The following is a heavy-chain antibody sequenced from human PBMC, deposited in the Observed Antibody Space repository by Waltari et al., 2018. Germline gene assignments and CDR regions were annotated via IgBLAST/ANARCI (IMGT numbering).Heavy chain of an antibody. V-gene: IGHV4-59*11. CDR2: IYYSGST. D-gene: IGHD6-13*01. CDR1: GCSISSHY. Sequence: QVQLQESGPGLVKPSETLSLTCTVPGCSISSHYWSWIRQPPGKGLEWIGYIYYSGSTNYNPSLKSRVTISVDTSKNQFSLKLSSVTAADTAVYYCARGRDSSSWYYFAYWGQGTLVTVSS. J-gene: IGHJ4*02. CDR3: ARGRDSSSWYYFAY.